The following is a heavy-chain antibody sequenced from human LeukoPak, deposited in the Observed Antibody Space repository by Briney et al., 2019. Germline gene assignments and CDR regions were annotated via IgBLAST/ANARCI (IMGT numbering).Heavy chain of an antibody. J-gene: IGHJ5*02. CDR1: GGTISSYA. V-gene: IGHV1-69*13. CDR2: IIPIFGTA. CDR3: ATEHSSGWYWFDP. D-gene: IGHD6-19*01. Sequence: ASVKVSCKASGGTISSYAISWVRQAPGQGLEWMGGIIPIFGTANYAQKFQGRVTITADESTSTAYMELSSLRSEDTAVYYCATEHSSGWYWFDPWGQGTLVTVSS.